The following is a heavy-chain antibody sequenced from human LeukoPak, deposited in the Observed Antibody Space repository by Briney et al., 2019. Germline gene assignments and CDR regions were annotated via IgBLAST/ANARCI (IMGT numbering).Heavy chain of an antibody. CDR2: ISAYNGNT. Sequence: ASVKVSCKASGYTFTSYGISWVRQAPGQGLEWMGWISAYNGNTNYAQKLQGRVTMTTDTSTSTAYMELRSLRSDDTAVYYCARGGYCSSTSCYRFYMDVWGKGTTVTVSS. J-gene: IGHJ6*03. CDR3: ARGGYCSSTSCYRFYMDV. CDR1: GYTFTSYG. D-gene: IGHD2-2*03. V-gene: IGHV1-18*01.